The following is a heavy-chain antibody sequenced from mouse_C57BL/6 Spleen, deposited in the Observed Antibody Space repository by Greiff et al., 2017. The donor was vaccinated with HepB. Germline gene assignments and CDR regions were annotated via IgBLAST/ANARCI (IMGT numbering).Heavy chain of an antibody. D-gene: IGHD2-1*01. Sequence: EVQLQQSGPELVKPGASVKISCKASGYSFTGYYMNWVKQSPEKSLEWIGEINPSTGGTTYNQKFKAKATLTVDKSSSTAYMQLKSLTSEDSAVYYCARDGNYYYYAMDYWGQGTSVTVSS. CDR2: INPSTGGT. CDR1: GYSFTGYY. CDR3: ARDGNYYYYAMDY. J-gene: IGHJ4*01. V-gene: IGHV1-42*01.